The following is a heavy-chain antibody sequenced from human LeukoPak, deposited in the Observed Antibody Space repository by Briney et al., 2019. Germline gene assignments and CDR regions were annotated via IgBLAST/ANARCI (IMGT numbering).Heavy chain of an antibody. CDR3: AKYCGYSSSWYKLGFDY. V-gene: IGHV3-23*01. CDR2: ISSSGGST. D-gene: IGHD6-13*01. J-gene: IGHJ4*02. Sequence: PGGSLRLSCAASGFTFSTYAMSWVRQAPGKGLEWVSAISSSGGSTYYADSVKGRFTISRDNSKNTLYLQTNSLRAEDTAVYYCAKYCGYSSSWYKLGFDYWGQGTLVTVSS. CDR1: GFTFSTYA.